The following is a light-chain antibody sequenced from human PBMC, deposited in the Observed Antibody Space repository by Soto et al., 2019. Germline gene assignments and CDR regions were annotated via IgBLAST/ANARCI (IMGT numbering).Light chain of an antibody. J-gene: IGKJ5*01. CDR3: QQSFSSPSIT. CDR1: QSIDTY. V-gene: IGKV1-39*01. CDR2: SAS. Sequence: IQMTQSPSSLSASVGDRVTITCRASQSIDTYLNWYQQKPGKAPKFLIHSASSFRSGVPSRFSGGGSGTDFTLTISGLQPEDFATYYCQQSFSSPSITFGQGTRLEI.